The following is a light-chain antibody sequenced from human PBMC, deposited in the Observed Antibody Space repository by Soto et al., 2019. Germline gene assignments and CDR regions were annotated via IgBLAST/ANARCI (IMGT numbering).Light chain of an antibody. Sequence: EIVLTQSPATLSLSPGERATLSCRASQSVSSSYLAWYQQKPGQAPRLLIYDASNRATGIPARFSGSGSGTDFTLTISSLEPEDFAVYYCQQRSNWRDTFGQGTRLEIK. V-gene: IGKV3-11*01. CDR1: QSVSSSY. J-gene: IGKJ5*01. CDR2: DAS. CDR3: QQRSNWRDT.